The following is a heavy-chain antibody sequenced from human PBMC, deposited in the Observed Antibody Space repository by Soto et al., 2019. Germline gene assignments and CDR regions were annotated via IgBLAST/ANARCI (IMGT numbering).Heavy chain of an antibody. Sequence: PVKLSFKTSVGTRSSYAIGWLRHAPGQGLEWMGWIIPIFGTAKYAQKFQGRVTITADKSTSTAYMELSSLRSEDTAVYYCASGKVTRDSGMDVSGQGTTVTVSS. CDR3: ASGKVTRDSGMDV. CDR2: IIPIFGTA. J-gene: IGHJ6*02. CDR1: VGTRSSYA. D-gene: IGHD4-4*01. V-gene: IGHV1-69*06.